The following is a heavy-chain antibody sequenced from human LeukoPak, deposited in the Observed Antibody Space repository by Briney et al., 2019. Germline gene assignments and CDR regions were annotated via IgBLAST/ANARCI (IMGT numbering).Heavy chain of an antibody. J-gene: IGHJ4*02. Sequence: GGSLRLSCAASGFTFSNYAMSWVRQAPGKGLEWVSAITGSGGNTYYADSVKGRFTISRDNSKNTVFLQMNSLRAEDTAVYYCAKWGDYDVLTGYYVSDYWGQGTLVTVSS. CDR3: AKWGDYDVLTGYYVSDY. CDR1: GFTFSNYA. CDR2: ITGSGGNT. D-gene: IGHD3-9*01. V-gene: IGHV3-23*01.